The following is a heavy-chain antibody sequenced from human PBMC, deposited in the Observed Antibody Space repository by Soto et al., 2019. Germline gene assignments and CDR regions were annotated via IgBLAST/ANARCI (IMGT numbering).Heavy chain of an antibody. V-gene: IGHV5-10-1*01. J-gene: IGHJ6*02. CDR2: IDPSDSYT. CDR3: ARLFFGVVIGSPDYYYGMDV. Sequence: PGESLKISCKGSGYSFTSYWISWVRQMPGKGLEWMGRIDPSDSYTNYSPSFQGHVTISADKSISTAYLQWSSLKASDTAMYYCARLFFGVVIGSPDYYYGMDVWGQGTTVTASS. CDR1: GYSFTSYW. D-gene: IGHD3-3*01.